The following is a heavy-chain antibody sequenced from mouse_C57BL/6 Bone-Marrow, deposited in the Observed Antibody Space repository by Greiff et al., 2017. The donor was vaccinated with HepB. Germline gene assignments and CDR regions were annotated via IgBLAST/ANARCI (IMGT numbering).Heavy chain of an antibody. CDR2: ISDGGSYT. J-gene: IGHJ3*01. D-gene: IGHD1-1*01. CDR3: ARDYGSRAY. Sequence: EVKLMESGGGLVKPGGSLKLSCAASGFTFSSYAMSWVRQTPEKRLEWVATISDGGSYTYYPDNVKGRFTISRDNAKNNLYLQMSHLKSEDTAMYYCARDYGSRAYWGQGTLVTVSA. CDR1: GFTFSSYA. V-gene: IGHV5-4*01.